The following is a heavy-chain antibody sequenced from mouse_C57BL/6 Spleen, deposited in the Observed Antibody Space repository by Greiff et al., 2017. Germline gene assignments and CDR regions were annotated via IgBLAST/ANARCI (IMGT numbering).Heavy chain of an antibody. V-gene: IGHV1-9*01. D-gene: IGHD2-4*01. CDR3: AREGGIYYDYDEGAGFAY. J-gene: IGHJ3*01. CDR2: ILPGSGST. Sequence: VQLQQSGAELMKPGASVKLSCKATGYTFTGYWIEWVKQRPGHGLEWIGEILPGSGSTNYNEKFKGKATFTADTSSNTAYMQLSSLTTEDSAIYYCAREGGIYYDYDEGAGFAYWGQGTLVTVSA. CDR1: GYTFTGYW.